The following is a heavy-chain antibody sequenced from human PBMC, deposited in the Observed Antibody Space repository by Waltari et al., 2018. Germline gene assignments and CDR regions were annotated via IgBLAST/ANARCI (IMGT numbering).Heavy chain of an antibody. V-gene: IGHV1-8*03. D-gene: IGHD1-26*01. CDR1: GYTCTSND. CDR2: MNPNSGNT. Sequence: QVQLVQSGAEVKKPGASVKVSCKASGYTCTSNDINWVGQATGQGLEWMGWMNPNSGNTGYAQKFQGRVTITRNTSISTAYMELSSLRSEDTAVYYCARGGWELLHYYYYMDVWGKGTTVTVSS. CDR3: ARGGWELLHYYYYMDV. J-gene: IGHJ6*03.